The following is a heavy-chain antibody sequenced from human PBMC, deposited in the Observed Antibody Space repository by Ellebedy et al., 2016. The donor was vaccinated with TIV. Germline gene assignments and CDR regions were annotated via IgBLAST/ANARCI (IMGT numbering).Heavy chain of an antibody. CDR3: ARAPRSGTTYYYCMDV. CDR2: IIPILGIA. Sequence: ASVKVSCKASGGTFSSYAISWVRQAPGQGLEWMGRIIPILGIASYAQKFQGRVTITRDTSASTAYMELSSLRSEDTAAYYCARAPRSGTTYYYCMDVWGQGTTVTVS. J-gene: IGHJ6*02. V-gene: IGHV1-69*04. CDR1: GGTFSSYA. D-gene: IGHD1-1*01.